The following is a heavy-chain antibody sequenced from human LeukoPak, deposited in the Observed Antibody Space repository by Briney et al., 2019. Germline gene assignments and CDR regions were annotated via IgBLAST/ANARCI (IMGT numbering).Heavy chain of an antibody. J-gene: IGHJ6*03. D-gene: IGHD6-6*01. CDR1: GFTFSSYT. CDR3: ARDISSASRGMDV. Sequence: PGGSLRLSCAASGFTFSSYTMNWVRQAPGKGLEWVSDISSSSSTIYYADSVKGRFTISGDNAKNSLYLQMNSLRVEDTAVYYCARDISSASRGMDVWGKGTTVTVSS. CDR2: ISSSSSTI. V-gene: IGHV3-48*01.